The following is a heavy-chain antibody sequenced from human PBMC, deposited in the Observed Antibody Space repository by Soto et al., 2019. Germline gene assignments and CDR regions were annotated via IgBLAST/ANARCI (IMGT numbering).Heavy chain of an antibody. CDR2: IYSIGST. CDR3: RRSSRYSTDV. CDR1: GGSISSSSY. V-gene: IGHV4-39*01. J-gene: IGHJ6*02. Sequence: QLQLQESGPGLVKPSETLSLTCTVSGGSISSSSYWGWIRQPPGKGLEWIGCIYSIGSTYYNPSLKSRVTISVDTSKNQFSLKLSSVTAADTAVYYCRRSSRYSTDVWGQGTTGTVSS. D-gene: IGHD6-13*01.